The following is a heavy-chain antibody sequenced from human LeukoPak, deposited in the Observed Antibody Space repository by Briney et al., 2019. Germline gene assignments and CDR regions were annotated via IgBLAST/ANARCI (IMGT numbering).Heavy chain of an antibody. D-gene: IGHD3-10*01. CDR3: AREFGSGLHLRYGMDV. Sequence: GGSLRLSCAASGFTFSSYAMHWVRQAPGKGLEYVSAISSNGGSTYYANSVKGRFTISRDNSKNTLYLQMGSLRAEDMAVYYCAREFGSGLHLRYGMDVWGQGTTVTVSS. V-gene: IGHV3-64*01. CDR2: ISSNGGST. CDR1: GFTFSSYA. J-gene: IGHJ6*02.